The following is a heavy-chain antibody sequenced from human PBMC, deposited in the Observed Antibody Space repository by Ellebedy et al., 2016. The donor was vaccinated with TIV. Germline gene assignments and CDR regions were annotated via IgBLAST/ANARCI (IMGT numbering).Heavy chain of an antibody. CDR3: ARETTWYYFDI. CDR2: MLHSGRR. V-gene: IGHV4-30-2*01. D-gene: IGHD4-11*01. Sequence: SETLSLXXAVSGDSITSGGSSWTWMRQPPGKGLEWIGYMLHSGRRKSNPSLQSRVAISIDRSKNQFSLRLTSVTAADTAVYYCARETTWYYFDIWGQGTLVTVSS. CDR1: GDSITSGGSS. J-gene: IGHJ4*02.